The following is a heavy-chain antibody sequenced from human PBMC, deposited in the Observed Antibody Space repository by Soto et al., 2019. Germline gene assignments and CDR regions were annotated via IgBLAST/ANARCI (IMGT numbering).Heavy chain of an antibody. V-gene: IGHV4-39*01. CDR3: ARHRGSGPRTGAALLDS. J-gene: IGHJ4*02. Sequence: QVQLQEWGPGLVKPSETLSLTCAVYGVSITERSYYWGWIRQSPGKTLEWIGNVYYTGRTFYNPSLKSRLTMSVDTSKNQVSLTLRSVTAADTARYYCARHRGSGPRTGAALLDSWGQGVQVSVS. CDR1: GVSITERSYY. CDR2: VYYTGRT. D-gene: IGHD1-26*01.